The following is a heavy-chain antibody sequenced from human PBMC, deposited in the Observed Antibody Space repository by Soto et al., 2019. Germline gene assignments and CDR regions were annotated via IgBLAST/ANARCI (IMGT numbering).Heavy chain of an antibody. J-gene: IGHJ4*02. V-gene: IGHV3-30-3*01. CDR2: ISYDGSNK. CDR1: GFTFSSYA. CDR3: ASRTMYYYDSSAVDY. Sequence: QVQLVESGGGVVQPGRSLRLSCAASGFTFSSYAMHWVRQAPGKGLEWVAVISYDGSNKYYADSVKGRFTISRDNSKNTLYLQMNSLRAEDTAVYYCASRTMYYYDSSAVDYWGQGTLVTVSS. D-gene: IGHD3-22*01.